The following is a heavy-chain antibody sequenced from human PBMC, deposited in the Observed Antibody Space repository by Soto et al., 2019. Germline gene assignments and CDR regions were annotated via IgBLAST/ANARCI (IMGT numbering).Heavy chain of an antibody. V-gene: IGHV4-59*01. CDR3: ARLSSVGATTVDY. D-gene: IGHD1-26*01. CDR1: GGSISSYY. CDR2: IYYSGST. Sequence: SETLSLTCTVSGGSISSYYWSWIRQPPGKGLEWVGYIYYSGSTSYNPSLKSRVTISVDTSKNQFSLKLSSVTAADTAVYYCARLSSVGATTVDYWGQGTLVTVSS. J-gene: IGHJ4*02.